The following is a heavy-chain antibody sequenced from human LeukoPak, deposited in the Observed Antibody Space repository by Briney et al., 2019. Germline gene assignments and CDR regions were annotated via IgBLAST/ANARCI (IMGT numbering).Heavy chain of an antibody. CDR1: GFTFSSCW. Sequence: AGGSLRLSCAVSGFTFSSCWMSWVRQAPGKGREWVANIKQVGSEKYYVASVKGRFIISRDNAKNSLYLQLNSLRAADTAVYYCARGMEYSSGWYTFDIWGQGTMVTVSS. J-gene: IGHJ3*02. CDR3: ARGMEYSSGWYTFDI. V-gene: IGHV3-7*01. CDR2: IKQVGSEK. D-gene: IGHD6-19*01.